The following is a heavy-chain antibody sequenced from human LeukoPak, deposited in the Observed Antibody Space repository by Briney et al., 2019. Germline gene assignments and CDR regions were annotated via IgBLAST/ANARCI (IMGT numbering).Heavy chain of an antibody. CDR1: GFTFSNSW. CDR2: IKDDGSDK. CDR3: ARVIAAAASDY. D-gene: IGHD6-13*01. Sequence: PGGSLRLSCAASGFTFSNSWMTWVRQAPGKGLEWVATIKDDGSDKYYVDSVKGRFTISRDNAKNSLHLQMGSLRAEDTAVYYCARVIAAAASDYWGQGTLVTVSS. J-gene: IGHJ4*02. V-gene: IGHV3-7*01.